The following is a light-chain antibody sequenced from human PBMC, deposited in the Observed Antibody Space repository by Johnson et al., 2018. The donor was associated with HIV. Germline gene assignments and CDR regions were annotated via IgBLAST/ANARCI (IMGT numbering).Light chain of an antibody. Sequence: QSVLTQPPSVSAAPGQKVTISCSGSSSNIGNNYVSWYQQLPGTAPKLLIYENNKRPSGIPDRFSGSKSGTSATLGITGLQTGDEADYYCGTWDSSLSAYFVVGTGTEVTVL. CDR2: ENN. V-gene: IGLV1-51*02. CDR3: GTWDSSLSAYFV. J-gene: IGLJ1*01. CDR1: SSNIGNNY.